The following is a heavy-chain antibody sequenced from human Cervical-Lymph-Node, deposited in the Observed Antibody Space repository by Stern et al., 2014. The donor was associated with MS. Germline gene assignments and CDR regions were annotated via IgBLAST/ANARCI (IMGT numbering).Heavy chain of an antibody. Sequence: QLQLQESGPGLVKPSETLSLTCTVSGVSINSGDFHWSWVRQSPGQGLEWMGYIYYSGTNYNNPSLKSRVTMSIDTSTNQFSLNLASVTAADTALYFCARMKTGLRENRGFDFWGQGTQVTVSS. D-gene: IGHD1-14*01. CDR2: IYYSGTN. V-gene: IGHV4-30-4*01. J-gene: IGHJ4*02. CDR1: GVSINSGDFH. CDR3: ARMKTGLRENRGFDF.